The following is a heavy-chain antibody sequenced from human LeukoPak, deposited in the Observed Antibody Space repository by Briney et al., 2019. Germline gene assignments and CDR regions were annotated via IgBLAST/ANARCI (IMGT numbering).Heavy chain of an antibody. Sequence: GESLKISCKGSGFTFTEFWIGWVRHVPAKGLEWIGIIYPGDSDTQYTPSFHGQVTISADKSVNSVYLQWSSLKASDTAIYYCAKRRKDYLFLGDWFDPWGQGTLVTVSS. V-gene: IGHV5-51*01. CDR2: IYPGDSDT. J-gene: IGHJ5*02. D-gene: IGHD3-16*01. CDR3: AKRRKDYLFLGDWFDP. CDR1: GFTFTEFW.